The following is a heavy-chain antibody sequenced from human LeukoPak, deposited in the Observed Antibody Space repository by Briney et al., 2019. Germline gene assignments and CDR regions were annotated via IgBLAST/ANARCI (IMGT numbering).Heavy chain of an antibody. CDR3: AKGSYSNYFRNAFDI. CDR2: IYSGGST. J-gene: IGHJ3*02. Sequence: GGSLRLSCAASGFTVSSNYMSWVRQAPGKGLEWASVIYSGGSTYYADSVKGRFTISRDNSKNTLYLQMNSLRAEDTAVYYCAKGSYSNYFRNAFDIWGQGTMVTVSS. CDR1: GFTVSSNY. D-gene: IGHD4-11*01. V-gene: IGHV3-53*01.